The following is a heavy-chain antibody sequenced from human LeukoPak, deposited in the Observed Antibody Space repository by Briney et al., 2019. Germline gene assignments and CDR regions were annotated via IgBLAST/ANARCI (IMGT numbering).Heavy chain of an antibody. CDR1: GFTFSSYR. D-gene: IGHD5-18*01. Sequence: GGSLRLSCAASGFTFSSYRMNWVRQAPGKGLEWVGFIRSKAYGGTTEYAASVEGRFIISRDDSKTSAYLQMNSLKTDDTAVYYCTRSGDSYGSMWDIRGVTPDYWGQGTLVTVSS. CDR3: TRSGDSYGSMWDIRGVTPDY. J-gene: IGHJ4*02. V-gene: IGHV3-49*04. CDR2: IRSKAYGGTT.